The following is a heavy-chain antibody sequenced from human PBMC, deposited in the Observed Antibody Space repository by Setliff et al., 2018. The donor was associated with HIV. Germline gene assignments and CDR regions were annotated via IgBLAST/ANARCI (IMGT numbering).Heavy chain of an antibody. CDR2: MNPASGNT. V-gene: IGHV1-8*02. Sequence: ASVKVSCKASGYTFTSYDVNWVRQATGQGLEWMGWMNPASGNTGYAQKFQGRVTMTRNTSVSTVYMEVSSLRSEDTAVYYCARVRSSFPQYTSGLVRPIDICGQGTTVTVS. D-gene: IGHD6-19*01. CDR3: ARVRSSFPQYTSGLVRPIDI. CDR1: GYTFTSYD. J-gene: IGHJ3*02.